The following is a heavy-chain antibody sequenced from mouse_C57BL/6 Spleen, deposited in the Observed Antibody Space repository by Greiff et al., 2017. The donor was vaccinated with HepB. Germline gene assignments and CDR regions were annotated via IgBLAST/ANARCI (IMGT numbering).Heavy chain of an antibody. J-gene: IGHJ4*01. CDR3: ARGYYGSSLYAMDY. D-gene: IGHD1-1*01. V-gene: IGHV1-19*01. CDR2: INPYNGGT. CDR1: GYTFTDYY. Sequence: VQLKESGPVLVKPGASVKMSCKASGYTFTDYYMNWVKQSHGKSLEWIGVINPYNGGTSYNQKFKGKATLTVDKSSSTAYMELNSLTSEDSAVYYCARGYYGSSLYAMDYWGQGTSVTVSS.